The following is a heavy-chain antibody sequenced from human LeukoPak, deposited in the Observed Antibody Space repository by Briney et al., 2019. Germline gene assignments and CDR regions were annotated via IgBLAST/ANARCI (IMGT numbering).Heavy chain of an antibody. D-gene: IGHD2-15*01. Sequence: GGALRLSCAASGFSFSAYWMTWVRQAPGTGLEGVANINPAGTETYYVDPVKGRFTISRDNAKNLLYLQMNSLRAEDTAVYYCARFGYVAAVDLWGQGTLVTVSS. J-gene: IGHJ4*02. CDR1: GFSFSAYW. CDR2: INPAGTET. CDR3: ARFGYVAAVDL. V-gene: IGHV3-7*01.